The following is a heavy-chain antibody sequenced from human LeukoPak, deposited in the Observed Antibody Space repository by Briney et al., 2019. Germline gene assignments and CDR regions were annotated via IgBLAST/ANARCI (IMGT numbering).Heavy chain of an antibody. V-gene: IGHV5-51*01. CDR2: IYPGDSDT. J-gene: IGHJ3*02. CDR1: GYRFTTYW. D-gene: IGHD4-17*01. CDR3: ARSRMTTVPIWAFDI. Sequence: GESLKISCKASGYRFTTYWIGWVRQMPGKGLEWMGIIYPGDSDTRYSPSFQGQVTISADKSISTAYLQWSSLKASDTAMYYCARSRMTTVPIWAFDIWGQGTMVTVSS.